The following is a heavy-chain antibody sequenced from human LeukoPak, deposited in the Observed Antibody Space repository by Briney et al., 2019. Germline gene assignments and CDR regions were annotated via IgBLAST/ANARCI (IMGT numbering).Heavy chain of an antibody. CDR1: GYTFTSYD. Sequence: GASVKVSCKASGYTFTSYDISWVRQAPGQGLEWMGGIIPIFGTANYAQKFQGRVTITTDESTSTAYMELSSLRSEDTAVYYCAREIDSSGYYNTYYFDYWGQGTLVTVSS. CDR3: AREIDSSGYYNTYYFDY. D-gene: IGHD3-22*01. J-gene: IGHJ4*02. CDR2: IIPIFGTA. V-gene: IGHV1-69*05.